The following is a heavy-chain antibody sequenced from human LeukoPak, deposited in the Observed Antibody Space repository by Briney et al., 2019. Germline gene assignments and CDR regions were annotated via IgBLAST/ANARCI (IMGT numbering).Heavy chain of an antibody. CDR1: GFTFSDYT. CDR3: ARGHLGRIGY. Sequence: GGSLRLSCAASGFTFSDYTMNWVRQAPGKGLEWVSSISSSSSYIYYADSVKGRFTISRDNAKNSLYLQMNSLRAEDTAVYYCARGHLGRIGYWGQGTLVTVSS. J-gene: IGHJ4*02. V-gene: IGHV3-21*01. D-gene: IGHD1-26*01. CDR2: ISSSSSYI.